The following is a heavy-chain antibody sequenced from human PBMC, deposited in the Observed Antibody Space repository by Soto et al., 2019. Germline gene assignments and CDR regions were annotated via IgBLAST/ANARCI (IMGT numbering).Heavy chain of an antibody. Sequence: ESGGGVVQPGRSLRLSCAASGFTFSSYAMHWVRQAPGKGLEWVAVISYDGSNKYYADSVKGRFTISRDNSKNTLYLQMNSLRAEDTAVYYCARERATVTKRWGYGMDVWGQGTTVTVSS. CDR2: ISYDGSNK. D-gene: IGHD4-4*01. J-gene: IGHJ6*02. CDR3: ARERATVTKRWGYGMDV. V-gene: IGHV3-30-3*01. CDR1: GFTFSSYA.